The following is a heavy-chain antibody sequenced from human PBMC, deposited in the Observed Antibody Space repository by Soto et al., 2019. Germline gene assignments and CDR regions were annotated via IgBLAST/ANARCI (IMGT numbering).Heavy chain of an antibody. CDR3: ARVNGELVFGPGAMDV. Sequence: QVQVQESGPGLVKPSQTLSLTCTVSGASASSGAFYWSWIRQRPGKGLEWIGYIYYSGSTYYNPSLKSRVTFSVDTSKNQLSLKLASVTAADTAVYFCARVNGELVFGPGAMDVWGQGTTVTVS. J-gene: IGHJ6*02. V-gene: IGHV4-31*03. D-gene: IGHD3-3*01. CDR1: GASASSGAFY. CDR2: IYYSGST.